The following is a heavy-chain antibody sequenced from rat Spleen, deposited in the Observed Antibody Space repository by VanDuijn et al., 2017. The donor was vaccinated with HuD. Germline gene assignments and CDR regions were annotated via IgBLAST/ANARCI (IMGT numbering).Heavy chain of an antibody. CDR1: GYSITSSHR. D-gene: IGHD2-5*01. CDR2: INSAGST. J-gene: IGHJ1*01. CDR3: VRQGYLRDWYFDF. Sequence: EVQLQESGPGLVKPSQSLSLTCSVTGYSITSSHRWNWIRKFPGNKLEWMGYINSAGSTSYNPSLKSRISTTRDTSKNQFFLQVNSVTTEDTATYYCVRQGYLRDWYFDFWGPGTMVTVSS. V-gene: IGHV3-3*01.